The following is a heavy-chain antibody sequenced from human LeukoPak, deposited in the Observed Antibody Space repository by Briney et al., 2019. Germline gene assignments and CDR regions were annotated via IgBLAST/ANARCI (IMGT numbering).Heavy chain of an antibody. D-gene: IGHD6-13*01. CDR1: GYTFTCHV. CDR3: ARGSSSSWYV. CDR2: IGPHNGNT. J-gene: IGHJ4*02. V-gene: IGHV1-18*01. Sequence: ASVKVSCKASGYTFTCHVSWVRQAPGQGLEWMGWIGPHNGNTNYAQKLQGRVTMTTDTSTSTAYMELRSLTSDDTAVYYCARGSSSSWYVWGQGTLVTVSS.